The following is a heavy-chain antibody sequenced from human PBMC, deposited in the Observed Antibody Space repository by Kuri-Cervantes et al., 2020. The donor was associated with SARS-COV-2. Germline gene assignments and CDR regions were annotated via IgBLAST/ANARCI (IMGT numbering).Heavy chain of an antibody. CDR2: ISAYNGNT. Sequence: ASVKVSCKASGYTFTSYGISWVRQAPGQGLEWMGWISAYNGNTNYAQKLQGRVTMTTDTSTSTAYTELRSLRSDDTAVYYCARDGIFFGHYYYGMDVWGQGTTVTVSS. CDR3: ARDGIFFGHYYYGMDV. J-gene: IGHJ6*02. D-gene: IGHD3-3*01. CDR1: GYTFTSYG. V-gene: IGHV1-18*01.